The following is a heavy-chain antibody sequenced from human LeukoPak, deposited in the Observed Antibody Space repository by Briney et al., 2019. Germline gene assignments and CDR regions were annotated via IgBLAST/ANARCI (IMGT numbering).Heavy chain of an antibody. Sequence: GGSLRLSCAASGFTFNSYEMNWVRQAPGKGLEWVSFITSSGNTIYYADSVKGRFIISRDNAKNSLDLQMNSLRAEDTAVYYCTRGSTTWYFDYWGQGTLATVSS. CDR2: ITSSGNTI. D-gene: IGHD1-14*01. CDR1: GFTFNSYE. CDR3: TRGSTTWYFDY. J-gene: IGHJ4*02. V-gene: IGHV3-48*03.